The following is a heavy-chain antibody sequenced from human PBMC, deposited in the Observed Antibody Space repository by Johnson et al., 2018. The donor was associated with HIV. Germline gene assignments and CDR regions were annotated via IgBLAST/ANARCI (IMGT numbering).Heavy chain of an antibody. CDR1: GFTFSSYD. CDR3: ARALGATYAFDI. J-gene: IGHJ3*02. D-gene: IGHD1-26*01. CDR2: ICTAGDT. V-gene: IGHV3-13*01. Sequence: VQLVESGGGLVQPGGSLRLSCAASGFTFSSYDMHWVRQATGKGLEWVSAICTAGDTYYPGSVKGRFTISRENAKNSLYLQMNSLRAGDTAVYYCARALGATYAFDIWGQGTMVTVSS.